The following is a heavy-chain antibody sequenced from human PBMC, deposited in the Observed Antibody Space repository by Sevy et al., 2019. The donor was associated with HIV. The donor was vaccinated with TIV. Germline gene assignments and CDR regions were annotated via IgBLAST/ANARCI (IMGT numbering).Heavy chain of an antibody. CDR3: AREGCSRPHDY. CDR1: GFNFSIYS. V-gene: IGHV3-23*01. J-gene: IGHJ4*02. D-gene: IGHD3-10*02. CDR2: LSFGCGKI. Sequence: GGSLRLSCAVSGFNFSIYSMSWVRQAPGKGLEWVSPLSFGCGKINYADSVKGRFIISTDDSKKTLYLQMNSLRAEDTAVYFCAREGCSRPHDYWGQGTLVTVSS.